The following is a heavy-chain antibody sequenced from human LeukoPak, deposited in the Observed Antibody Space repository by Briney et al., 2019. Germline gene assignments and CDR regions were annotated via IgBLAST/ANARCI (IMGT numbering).Heavy chain of an antibody. CDR1: GFTFSSDS. D-gene: IGHD2-15*01. CDR2: ISSSSSYI. Sequence: PGGSLRLSCAASGFTFSSDSMNWVRQAPGKGLEWGSSISSSSSYIYYADSVKVRFTISRDNAKNSLYLQMHSLRAEDTAVYYCARERVVAATLFDYWGQGTLVTVSS. J-gene: IGHJ4*02. CDR3: ARERVVAATLFDY. V-gene: IGHV3-21*01.